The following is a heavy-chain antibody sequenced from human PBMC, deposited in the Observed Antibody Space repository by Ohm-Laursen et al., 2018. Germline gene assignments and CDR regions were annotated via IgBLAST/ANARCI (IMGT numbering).Heavy chain of an antibody. CDR1: GFTFSSYA. V-gene: IGHV3-23*01. D-gene: IGHD1-7*01. CDR2: ISTSGSGT. CDR3: ARRSITGTTEFDY. Sequence: SLRLSCAASGFTFSSYAMSWVRQAPGKGLEWVSSISTSGSGTYYANSVKGPFTISRDNTKSTLYLQMNSLRAEDTAVYYCARRSITGTTEFDYWGQGTLVTVSS. J-gene: IGHJ4*02.